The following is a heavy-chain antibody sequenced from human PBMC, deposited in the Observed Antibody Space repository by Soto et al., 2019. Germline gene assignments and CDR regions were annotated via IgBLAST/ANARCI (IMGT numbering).Heavy chain of an antibody. CDR3: LGVWDRHYYYHYGMDV. V-gene: IGHV4-34*01. D-gene: IGHD1-26*01. CDR2: INHSGST. J-gene: IGHJ6*02. Sequence: PSETLSLTCAVYGGSFSGYYWSWIRQPPGKGLEWIGEINHSGSTNYNPSLKSRVTISVDTSKNRFSLKLSSVTAADTAVYYCLGVWDRHYYYHYGMDVWGQGTTVPVAS. CDR1: GGSFSGYY.